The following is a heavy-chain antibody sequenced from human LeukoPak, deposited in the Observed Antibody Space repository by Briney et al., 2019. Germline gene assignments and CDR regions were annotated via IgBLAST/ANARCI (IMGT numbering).Heavy chain of an antibody. J-gene: IGHJ4*02. CDR1: GGSISSYY. CDR3: ASEFRGLFDY. D-gene: IGHD3-10*01. V-gene: IGHV4-59*08. CDR2: IYYSGST. Sequence: PSETLSLTCTVSGGSISSYYWSWIRQPPGEGLEWIGYIYYSGSTNYNPSLKSRVTISVDTSKNQFSLKLSSVTAADTAVYYCASEFRGLFDYWGQGTLVTVSS.